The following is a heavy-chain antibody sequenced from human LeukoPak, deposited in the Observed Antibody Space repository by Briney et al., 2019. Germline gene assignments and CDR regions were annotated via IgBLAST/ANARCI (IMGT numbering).Heavy chain of an antibody. Sequence: PGGSLRLSCAASGFTLSSYGMSWIRQAPGKGLEWVSYISSSGSTIYYADSVKGRFTISRDNAKNSLYLQMNSLRAEDTAVYYCASALEMATMGTFDYWGQGTLVTVSS. D-gene: IGHD5-24*01. J-gene: IGHJ4*02. CDR2: ISSSGSTI. CDR3: ASALEMATMGTFDY. CDR1: GFTLSSYG. V-gene: IGHV3-48*04.